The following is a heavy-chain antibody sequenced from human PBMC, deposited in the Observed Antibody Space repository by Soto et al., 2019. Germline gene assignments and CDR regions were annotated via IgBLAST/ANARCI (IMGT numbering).Heavy chain of an antibody. Sequence: QVQLVESGGGVVQPGRSLRLSCAASGFTLSSYGMHWVRQAPGKGLEWVAVISYDGSNKYYADSVKGRFTISRDNSKNTLYLQMNSLRAEDTAVYYCAKEQDPRFVYDFWSGYYPNFDYWGQGTLVTVSS. CDR3: AKEQDPRFVYDFWSGYYPNFDY. CDR2: ISYDGSNK. D-gene: IGHD3-3*01. V-gene: IGHV3-30*18. J-gene: IGHJ4*02. CDR1: GFTLSSYG.